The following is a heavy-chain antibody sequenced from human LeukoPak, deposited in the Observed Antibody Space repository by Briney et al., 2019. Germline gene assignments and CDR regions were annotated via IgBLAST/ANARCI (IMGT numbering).Heavy chain of an antibody. V-gene: IGHV4-59*01. J-gene: IGHJ4*02. Sequence: SETLSLTCTVSGGSISSYYWSWIRQPPGKGLEWIGYIYYSGSANYNPSLKSRVTISVDTSKNQFSLKLSSVTAADTAVYYCARIRGVIMEYYFDYWGQGTLVTVSS. CDR3: ARIRGVIMEYYFDY. CDR2: IYYSGSA. D-gene: IGHD3-10*01. CDR1: GGSISSYY.